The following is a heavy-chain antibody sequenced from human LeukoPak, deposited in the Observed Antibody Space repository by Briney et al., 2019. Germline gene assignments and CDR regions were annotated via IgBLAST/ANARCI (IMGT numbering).Heavy chain of an antibody. CDR1: GGSFIGYD. D-gene: IGHD6-6*01. J-gene: IGHJ5*02. Sequence: SETLSLTCAVYGGSFIGYDWTWIPQPPGKGLEWIGEINHSGGTNYNPSLKSRVTISVDTSKSQFSLKLSSVTAADTAVYYCASLARGGNWFDPWGQGTLVTVSS. V-gene: IGHV4-34*01. CDR2: INHSGGT. CDR3: ASLARGGNWFDP.